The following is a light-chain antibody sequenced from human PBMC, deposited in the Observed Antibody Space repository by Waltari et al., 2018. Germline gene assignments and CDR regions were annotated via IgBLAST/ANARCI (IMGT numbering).Light chain of an antibody. Sequence: DIQMTQSPSSLSASVGDRVTITCQASQDISNYLNWYQQKPGKAPKLLIYDASHLEPGVPSRFSGSGSGTDFTFTISSLQPEDIATYYCQQYDNLPRTFGPGTKVDIK. CDR2: DAS. J-gene: IGKJ3*01. V-gene: IGKV1-33*01. CDR1: QDISNY. CDR3: QQYDNLPRT.